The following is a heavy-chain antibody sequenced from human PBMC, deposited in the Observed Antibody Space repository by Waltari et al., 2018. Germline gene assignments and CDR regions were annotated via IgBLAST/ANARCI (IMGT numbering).Heavy chain of an antibody. CDR2: ISGTSHYI. J-gene: IGHJ4*02. CDR1: GLPFSSYS. D-gene: IGHD4-17*01. V-gene: IGHV3-21*01. Sequence: EVQVVESGGGLVKPGGSLRLSCTDFGLPFSSYSRVWVRPAPGKGLEWVSSISGTSHYIYYSDSVRGRFTISRDNPKNSLYLQMNSLRAEDTAVYYCARGSATTVTTRGPTDYWGQGTLVTVSS. CDR3: ARGSATTVTTRGPTDY.